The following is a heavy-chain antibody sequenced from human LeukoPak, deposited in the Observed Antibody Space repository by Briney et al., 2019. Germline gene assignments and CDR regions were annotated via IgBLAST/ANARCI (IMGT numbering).Heavy chain of an antibody. Sequence: KPSETLSLTCAVYGGSFSGYYWSWIRQPHGKGLEWIGETNHSGSTNYNPSLKSRVTISVDTSKNQFSLKLSSVTAADTAVYYCARFGWFGKDYWGQGTLVTVSS. CDR3: ARFGWFGKDY. CDR1: GGSFSGYY. CDR2: TNHSGST. J-gene: IGHJ4*02. V-gene: IGHV4-34*01. D-gene: IGHD3-10*01.